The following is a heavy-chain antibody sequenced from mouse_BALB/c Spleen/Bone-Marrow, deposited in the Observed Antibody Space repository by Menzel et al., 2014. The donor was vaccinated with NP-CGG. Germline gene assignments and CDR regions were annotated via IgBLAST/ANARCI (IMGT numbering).Heavy chain of an antibody. V-gene: IGHV3-2*02. J-gene: IGHJ3*01. CDR3: ARNRYDGAWFAY. D-gene: IGHD2-14*01. CDR2: ISYSGST. Sequence: ESGPGLVKPSQSLSLTCTVTGYSITNDDDWNWIRQFPGKKLEWMGYISYSGSTSYNPSLKSRISITRDTSKNQFFLQLNSVTTEDTATYYCARNRYDGAWFAYWGQGTLVTVSA. CDR1: GYSITNDDD.